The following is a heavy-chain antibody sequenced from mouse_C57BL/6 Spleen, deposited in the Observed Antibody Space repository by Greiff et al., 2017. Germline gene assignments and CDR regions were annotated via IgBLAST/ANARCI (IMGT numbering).Heavy chain of an antibody. CDR3: ARPHGSSSAWFAY. Sequence: QVQLQQPGAELVMPGASVKLSCKASGYTFTSYWMHWVKQRPGQGLEWIGEIDPSDSYTNYNQKFKGKSTLTVDKSSSTAYMQLSSLTSEDSAVYDCARPHGSSSAWFAYWGQGTLVTVSA. V-gene: IGHV1-69*01. CDR2: IDPSDSYT. J-gene: IGHJ3*01. D-gene: IGHD1-1*01. CDR1: GYTFTSYW.